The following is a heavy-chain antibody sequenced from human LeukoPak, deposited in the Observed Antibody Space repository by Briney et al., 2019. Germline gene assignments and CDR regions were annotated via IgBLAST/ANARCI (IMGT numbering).Heavy chain of an antibody. CDR2: INPNSGGT. Sequence: ASVKVSCKASGYTFTGYYMHWVRQAPGQGLEWMGWINPNSGGTNYAQKFQGRVTMTRDTSISTAYMELSRLRSDDTAVYYCARDEGLTIFGVSGGGMDVWGQGTTVTVSS. CDR3: ARDEGLTIFGVSGGGMDV. D-gene: IGHD3-3*01. CDR1: GYTFTGYY. J-gene: IGHJ6*02. V-gene: IGHV1-2*02.